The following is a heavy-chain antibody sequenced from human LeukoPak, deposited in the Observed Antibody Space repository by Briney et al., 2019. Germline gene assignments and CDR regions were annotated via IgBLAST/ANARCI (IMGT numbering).Heavy chain of an antibody. CDR3: AGGRPTYYYDSSGYYYDFDY. V-gene: IGHV4-34*01. CDR1: GGSFSGYY. CDR2: INHSGST. J-gene: IGHJ4*02. Sequence: SETLSLTCAVYGGSFSGYYWSWIRQPPGKGLEWIGEINHSGSTNYNPSLKSRVTISVDTSKNQFSPKLSSVTAADTAVYYCAGGRPTYYYDSSGYYYDFDYWGQGTLVTVSS. D-gene: IGHD3-22*01.